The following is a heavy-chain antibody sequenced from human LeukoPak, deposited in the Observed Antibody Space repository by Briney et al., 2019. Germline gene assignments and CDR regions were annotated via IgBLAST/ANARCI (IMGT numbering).Heavy chain of an antibody. V-gene: IGHV3-23*01. Sequence: GGSLRLSCAASGFAFSNYAMGWVRQAPGKGLEWVSGISGSDYAYYTDSVKGRFTISRDNSKNTLYLQMNTLRAEDTAVYYCAKGVRYLDWWILDYWGQGTLVPVSS. CDR1: GFAFSNYA. D-gene: IGHD3-9*01. CDR3: AKGVRYLDWWILDY. CDR2: ISGSDYA. J-gene: IGHJ4*02.